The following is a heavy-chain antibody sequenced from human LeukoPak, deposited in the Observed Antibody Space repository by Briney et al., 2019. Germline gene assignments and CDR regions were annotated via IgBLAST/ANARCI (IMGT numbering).Heavy chain of an antibody. CDR1: GGSISSGAYY. V-gene: IGHV4-39*07. Sequence: SETLSLTCTVSGGSISSGAYYWAWIRQPPGKGLEWIVTINNSGSTFYNPSLKSRVTISVDTSKNQFSLKLSSVTAADTAVYYCARRGRSGITMVRGVNRPFDYWGQGTLVTVSS. CDR3: ARRGRSGITMVRGVNRPFDY. J-gene: IGHJ4*02. D-gene: IGHD3-10*01. CDR2: INNSGST.